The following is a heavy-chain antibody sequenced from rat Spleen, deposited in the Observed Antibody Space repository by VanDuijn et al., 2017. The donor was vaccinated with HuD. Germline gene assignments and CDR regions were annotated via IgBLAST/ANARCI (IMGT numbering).Heavy chain of an antibody. Sequence: EVKLVESGGGLVQPGRSLRLSCAASGFNFNDYWMGWVRQAPGKGLEWIGEINKDSSVRKYIPSLKDKFIISRDNAQNTLYLQMSKLGSEDTATYYCVREEIGVRDWGQGVVVTVSS. D-gene: IGHD4-3*01. CDR1: GFNFNDYW. V-gene: IGHV4-2*01. CDR3: VREEIGVRD. CDR2: INKDSSVR. J-gene: IGHJ2*01.